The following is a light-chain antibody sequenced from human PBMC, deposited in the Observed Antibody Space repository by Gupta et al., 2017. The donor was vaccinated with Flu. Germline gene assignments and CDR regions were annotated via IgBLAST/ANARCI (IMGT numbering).Light chain of an antibody. J-gene: IGKJ2*01. CDR3: QQYNLYST. CDR1: QSISTW. Sequence: SPSTLSASVGDTVTITCRASQSISTWLAWYQQKPGKAPKLLIYKASNLESGVPSRFSGSGSGTEFTLTISSLQPDDFATYYCQQYNLYSTFGQGTKLDIK. V-gene: IGKV1-5*03. CDR2: KAS.